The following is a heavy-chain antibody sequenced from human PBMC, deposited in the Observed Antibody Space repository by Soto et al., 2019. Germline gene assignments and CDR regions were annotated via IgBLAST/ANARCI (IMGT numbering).Heavy chain of an antibody. CDR2: IWYDGSNE. Sequence: QVQLVESGGGVVQPGRSLRLSCAASEFTFSSYGMHWVRQAPGKGLEWVAVIWYDGSNEYYADSVKGRFTISRDNSKNTLYLQMNSLRAKDTAVYYCARDGEVGYGMDVWGQGTTVTVSS. J-gene: IGHJ6*02. V-gene: IGHV3-33*01. CDR3: ARDGEVGYGMDV. CDR1: EFTFSSYG.